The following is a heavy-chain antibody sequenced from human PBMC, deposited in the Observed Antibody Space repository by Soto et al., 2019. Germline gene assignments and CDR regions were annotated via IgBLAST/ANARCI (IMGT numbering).Heavy chain of an antibody. Sequence: GVTLRFSCAASGFTFSRYAMTWVRQAPGKGLEGFSAVSERGDSTYYAASVKGRFTISRDNSKNMVDLQMNSLGADDTAMYYCAKGVDIYGTYGLDVWGQGTTVTVA. D-gene: IGHD5-12*01. V-gene: IGHV3-23*01. CDR1: GFTFSRYA. J-gene: IGHJ6*02. CDR2: VSERGDST. CDR3: AKGVDIYGTYGLDV.